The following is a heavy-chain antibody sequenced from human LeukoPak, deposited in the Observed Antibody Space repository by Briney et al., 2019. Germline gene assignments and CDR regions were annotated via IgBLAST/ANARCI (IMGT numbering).Heavy chain of an antibody. Sequence: GGSLRLSCAASGFTFSSYAMSWVRQAPGKGLEWVSAISGSGGSTYYADSVKGRFTISRDNSKNTLYLQMNSPRAEGTAVYYCAKSRSSGPDASDIWGQGTMVTVSS. J-gene: IGHJ3*02. CDR2: ISGSGGST. CDR1: GFTFSSYA. CDR3: AKSRSSGPDASDI. D-gene: IGHD3-22*01. V-gene: IGHV3-23*01.